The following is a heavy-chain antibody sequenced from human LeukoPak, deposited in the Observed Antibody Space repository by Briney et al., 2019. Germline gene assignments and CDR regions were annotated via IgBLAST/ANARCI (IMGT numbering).Heavy chain of an antibody. CDR3: GKTDIYFNPIDY. CDR2: IHRDGRT. V-gene: IGHV4-4*02. Sequence: SETLSLTCAVSGVSIITSEWWIWVRQPPGQGLEWIGEIHRDGRTRYNPSLTSRVTMSMDYSKNQFSLNVRFVTAADTAIYYCGKTDIYFNPIDYWGPGSMVTVSS. D-gene: IGHD3-9*01. J-gene: IGHJ4*02. CDR1: GVSIITSEW.